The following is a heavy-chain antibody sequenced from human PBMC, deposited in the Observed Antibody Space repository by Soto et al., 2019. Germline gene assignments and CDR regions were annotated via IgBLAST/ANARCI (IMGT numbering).Heavy chain of an antibody. CDR3: AKLVIGYCSGNTCDDY. V-gene: IGHV3-30*18. D-gene: IGHD2-15*01. Sequence: VQLLESGGGLIQPGGSLRLXCAXXXXXXXXGIHWLRQAPGKGLEWVAYISYDSSNKFYGDSVKGRFTISRDNSKNTQFLQMNSLRAEDTAVYYCAKLVIGYCSGNTCDDYWGQGTLVAVSS. CDR2: ISYDSSNK. CDR1: XXXXXXG. J-gene: IGHJ4*02.